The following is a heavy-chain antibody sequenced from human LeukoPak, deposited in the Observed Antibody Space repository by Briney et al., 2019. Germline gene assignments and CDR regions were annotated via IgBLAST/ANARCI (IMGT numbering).Heavy chain of an antibody. D-gene: IGHD2-2*01. J-gene: IGHJ5*02. V-gene: IGHV4-59*01. CDR2: IYYSGST. CDR1: GGSISSYY. CDR3: ARGPSPFCSSTSCKDWLDP. Sequence: SETLSLTCTVSGGSISSYYWSWIRQPPGKGLEWIGYIYYSGSTNYNPSLKSRVTISVDTSKNQFSLKLSSVTAADTAVYYCARGPSPFCSSTSCKDWLDPWGQGTLVTVSS.